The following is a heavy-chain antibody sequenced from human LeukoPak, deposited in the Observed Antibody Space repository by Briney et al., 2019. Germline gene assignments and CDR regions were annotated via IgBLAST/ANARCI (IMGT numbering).Heavy chain of an antibody. CDR3: AMGSFGDPLAL. Sequence: PWGSLRLSCAASGFTVTNNYMNWVRQAPGKGLEWVSVFYRDGGIYYADSVKGRFTISRDNSKNMVYLQMNSLRVEDTAVYYCAMGSFGDPLALWGQGTLVTVSS. J-gene: IGHJ4*02. CDR2: FYRDGGI. D-gene: IGHD3-10*01. V-gene: IGHV3-66*01. CDR1: GFTVTNNY.